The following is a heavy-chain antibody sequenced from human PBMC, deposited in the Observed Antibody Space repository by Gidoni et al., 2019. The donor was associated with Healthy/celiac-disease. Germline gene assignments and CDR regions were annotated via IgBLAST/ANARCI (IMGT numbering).Heavy chain of an antibody. CDR2: IKQDGSEK. J-gene: IGHJ4*01. Sequence: EVPLVESGGGLVQPGGSLRLPCAAPGFTFSSDWMSWFRHAPGKGLEWVANIKQDGSEKYYVDAVKGRFTISRDNAKNSLYLQMNSLRAEDTAVYYCAREGIAPTSWYYDILTGYYNLYYFDYWGQGTLVTVSS. CDR3: AREGIAPTSWYYDILTGYYNLYYFDY. D-gene: IGHD3-9*01. CDR1: GFTFSSDW. V-gene: IGHV3-7*01.